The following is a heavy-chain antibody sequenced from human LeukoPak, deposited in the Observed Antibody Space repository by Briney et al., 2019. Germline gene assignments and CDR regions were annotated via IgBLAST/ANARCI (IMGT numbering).Heavy chain of an antibody. D-gene: IGHD3-22*01. CDR2: IYYSGST. CDR1: GGSISSGDYY. CDR3: AREGKSGYYDSSGYYYLTVFDY. V-gene: IGHV4-30-4*08. J-gene: IGHJ4*02. Sequence: SRTLSLTCTVSGGSISSGDYYWSWIRQPPGKGLEWIGYIYYSGSTYYNPSLKSRVTISVDTSKNQFSLKLSSVTAADTAVYYCAREGKSGYYDSSGYYYLTVFDYWGQGTLVTVSS.